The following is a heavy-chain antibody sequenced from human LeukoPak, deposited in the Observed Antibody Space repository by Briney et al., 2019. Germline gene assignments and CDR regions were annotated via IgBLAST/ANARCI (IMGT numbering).Heavy chain of an antibody. CDR3: AKNRGHCVDGVCHNYYYMDV. CDR1: GFTFSSYG. D-gene: IGHD2-8*02. V-gene: IGHV3-23*01. Sequence: GGSLRLSCAASGFTFSSYGMHWVCQAPGKGLEWVSTVSGSAGRTDYADSVKGRFTISRDNLKNTLYLQMNGLRAEDTAVYYCAKNRGHCVDGVCHNYYYMDVWGRGTTVTVSS. CDR2: VSGSAGRT. J-gene: IGHJ6*03.